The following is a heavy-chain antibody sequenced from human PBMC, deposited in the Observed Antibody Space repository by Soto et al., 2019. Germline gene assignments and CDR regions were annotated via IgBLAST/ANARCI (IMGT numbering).Heavy chain of an antibody. CDR3: AREYCSSTRCYVPDY. J-gene: IGHJ4*02. CDR2: ISGHNGNA. D-gene: IGHD2-2*01. V-gene: IGHV1-18*01. CDR1: GYTFTSYG. Sequence: QVQLVQSGAEVKKPGASVKVSCNVSGYTFTSYGISWVRQAPGQGLEWMGWISGHNGNAKYAQNLQGRVTMTTDTSTSTAYMELRSLRSDDTAVYYCAREYCSSTRCYVPDYWGQGTLVTVSS.